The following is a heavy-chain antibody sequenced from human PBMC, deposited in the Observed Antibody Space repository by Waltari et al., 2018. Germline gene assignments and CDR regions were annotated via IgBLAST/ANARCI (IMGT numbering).Heavy chain of an antibody. CDR2: IIPICGTA. V-gene: IGHV1-69*13. Sequence: QVQLVQSGAEVKKPGSSVKVSCKASGGTFSSYAISWVRQAPGQGLEWMGGIIPICGTANYAQKFQGRVTITADESTSTAYMELSSLRSEDTAVYYYATSPYDYIWGSYRSFDYWGQGTLVTVSS. CDR3: ATSPYDYIWGSYRSFDY. D-gene: IGHD3-16*02. CDR1: GGTFSSYA. J-gene: IGHJ4*02.